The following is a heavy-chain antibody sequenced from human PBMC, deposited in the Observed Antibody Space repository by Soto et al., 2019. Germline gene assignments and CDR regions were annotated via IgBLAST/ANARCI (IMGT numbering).Heavy chain of an antibody. Sequence: SETLSLTCTVSGDSISSSSYYWGWIRQPPGKGLEWIGSIYYSGSTYYNPSLKSRVTISVDTSKNQFSLKLSSVTAADTAVYYCARHGSGSYYNNWFDSWSQGTLVTVS. D-gene: IGHD3-10*01. CDR3: ARHGSGSYYNNWFDS. J-gene: IGHJ5*01. CDR1: GDSISSSSYY. V-gene: IGHV4-39*01. CDR2: IYYSGST.